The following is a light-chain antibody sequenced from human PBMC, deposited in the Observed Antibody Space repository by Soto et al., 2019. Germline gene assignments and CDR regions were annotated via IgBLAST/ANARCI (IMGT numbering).Light chain of an antibody. CDR3: QQYHSWPPRT. CDR1: QYINTR. V-gene: IGKV3D-15*01. CDR2: QTS. Sequence: EIVLTQSPATLSSFPGDRVTLSCRASQYINTRLAWYQHRPGQAPRLLIYQTSIRAAGIPARFSASGTGTEFTLTISSLQSEDFAVYYCQQYHSWPPRTFGQGTKVDIK. J-gene: IGKJ1*01.